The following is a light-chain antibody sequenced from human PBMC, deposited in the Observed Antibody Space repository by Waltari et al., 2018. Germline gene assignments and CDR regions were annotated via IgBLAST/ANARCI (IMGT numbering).Light chain of an antibody. J-gene: IGLJ2*01. CDR2: ETN. Sequence: QSVLTQPPSVSGAPGQRVSLSCHGSSPNIGAGYGFPWYQHLPGAAPSLFIYETNNRPSGVPDRFSGSKSGTSASLAITGLQPEDEADYYCQSFDSNLTVVVFGGGTKLTVL. CDR1: SPNIGAGYG. CDR3: QSFDSNLTVVV. V-gene: IGLV1-40*01.